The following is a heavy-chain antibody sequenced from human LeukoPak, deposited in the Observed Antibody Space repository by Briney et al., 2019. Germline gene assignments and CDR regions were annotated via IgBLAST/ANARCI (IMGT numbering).Heavy chain of an antibody. CDR3: ARGGFYCGGDCYVDY. CDR2: INRSGST. D-gene: IGHD2-21*02. Sequence: SETLSLTCAVYGGSFSPYYWSWIRQPPGKGLEWIGEINRSGSTNYNPSLKSRVTISVDTSKNQFSLKLSSVTAADTAVYYCARGGFYCGGDCYVDYWGQGTLVTVSS. J-gene: IGHJ4*02. V-gene: IGHV4-34*01. CDR1: GGSFSPYY.